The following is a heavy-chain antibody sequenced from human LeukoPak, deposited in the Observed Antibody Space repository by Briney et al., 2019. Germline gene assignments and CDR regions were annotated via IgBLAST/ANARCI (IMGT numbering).Heavy chain of an antibody. V-gene: IGHV3-7*01. Sequence: GGSLRLSCAASGFTFSNYWINWVRQAPGKGLEWVANIKQDGSETSCVDSVKGRFTISRDNAKNSLYLQMNSLRDEDTAVYYCARGGSGYSYGKIDSWGQGILVTVSS. D-gene: IGHD5-18*01. CDR1: GFTFSNYW. CDR2: IKQDGSET. CDR3: ARGGSGYSYGKIDS. J-gene: IGHJ4*02.